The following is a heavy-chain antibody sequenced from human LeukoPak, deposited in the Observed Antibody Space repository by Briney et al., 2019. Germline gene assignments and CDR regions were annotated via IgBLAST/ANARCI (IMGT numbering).Heavy chain of an antibody. Sequence: GRSLRLSCAASGFTFSSYAMHWVRQAPGKGLEWVAVISSDGSRKYYADSVKGRFTISRDDSKSTLYLQMNSLRAEDTAVYYCARALYVLTGSAFDYWGQGTLVTVSS. D-gene: IGHD3-9*01. CDR2: ISSDGSRK. CDR1: GFTFSSYA. J-gene: IGHJ4*02. V-gene: IGHV3-30*04. CDR3: ARALYVLTGSAFDY.